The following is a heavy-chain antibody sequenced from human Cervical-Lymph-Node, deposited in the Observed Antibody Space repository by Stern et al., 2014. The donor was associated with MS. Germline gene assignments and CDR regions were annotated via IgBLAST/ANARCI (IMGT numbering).Heavy chain of an antibody. Sequence: VPLVQSGAEVKKPGESLKISCKASGYMFASHWIGWVRQMHGKGLEWMGITYPGYSDARYSPSFQGLVTIAVDKSISTAYLQWSSLKASDTAMYYCARVNGGNSDWFDPWGQGTLVTVSS. D-gene: IGHD4-23*01. CDR2: TYPGYSDA. J-gene: IGHJ5*02. CDR3: ARVNGGNSDWFDP. CDR1: GYMFASHW. V-gene: IGHV5-51*01.